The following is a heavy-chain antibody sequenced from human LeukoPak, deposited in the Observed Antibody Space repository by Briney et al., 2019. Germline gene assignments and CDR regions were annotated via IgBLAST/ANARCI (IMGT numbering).Heavy chain of an antibody. J-gene: IGHJ4*02. CDR3: ATRAYYYGSGSYPDY. V-gene: IGHV4-34*01. CDR1: GGSFSGYY. CDR2: INHSGST. Sequence: SETLSLTCAVYGGSFSGYYWSWIRQPPGKGLEWIGEINHSGSTNYNPSLKSRVTISVDTSKNQFPLKLSSVPAADTAVYYCATRAYYYGSGSYPDYWGQGTLVTVSS. D-gene: IGHD3-10*01.